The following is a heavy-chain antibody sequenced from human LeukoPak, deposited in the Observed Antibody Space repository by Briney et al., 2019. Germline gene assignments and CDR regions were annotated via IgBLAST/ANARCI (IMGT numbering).Heavy chain of an antibody. CDR2: IIPIFGTA. D-gene: IGHD3-22*01. CDR1: GGTFSSYA. V-gene: IGHV1-69*13. CDR3: ARDRDRGYYYDSSGYGY. Sequence: ASVKVSCKASGGTFSSYAISWVRQAPGQGLEWMGGIIPIFGTANYAQRFQGRVTITADESTSTAYMELSSLRSEDTAVYYCARDRDRGYYYDSSGYGYWGQGTLVTVSS. J-gene: IGHJ4*02.